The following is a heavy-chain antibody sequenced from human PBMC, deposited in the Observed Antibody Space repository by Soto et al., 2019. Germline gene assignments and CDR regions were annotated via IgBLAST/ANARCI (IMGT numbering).Heavy chain of an antibody. CDR3: ASGAAAVPYYYYGMDV. V-gene: IGHV5-10-1*01. Sequence: GESLKISCKGSGYSFTSYWISWVRQMPGKGLEWMGRIDPSDSYTNYSPSFQGHVTISADKSISTAYLQWGSLKASDTAMYYCASGAAAVPYYYYGMDVWGQGTTVTVSS. CDR1: GYSFTSYW. J-gene: IGHJ6*02. CDR2: IDPSDSYT. D-gene: IGHD6-13*01.